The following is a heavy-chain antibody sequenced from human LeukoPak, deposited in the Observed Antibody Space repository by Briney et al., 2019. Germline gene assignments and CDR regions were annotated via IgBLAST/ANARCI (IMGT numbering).Heavy chain of an antibody. CDR1: GFTVSNNY. D-gene: IGHD5-12*01. J-gene: IGHJ4*02. Sequence: PGGSLTLSCAASGFTVSNNYISWVRQAPGKGLEWVSLIYSGGSTYYADSVKGRFTISKDNFKNIVYLQMTSLRAGDTAAYYCGSPWLRWGQGTLVTISS. CDR2: IYSGGST. CDR3: GSPWLR. V-gene: IGHV3-66*01.